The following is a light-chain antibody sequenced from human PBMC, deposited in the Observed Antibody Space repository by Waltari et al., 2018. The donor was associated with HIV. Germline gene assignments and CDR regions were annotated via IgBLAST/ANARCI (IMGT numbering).Light chain of an antibody. CDR1: ALPKQY. V-gene: IGLV3-25*03. CDR2: KDT. J-gene: IGLJ1*01. Sequence: SYELTQPPSVSVSSGQTARITCSGDALPKQYAFWYQQTPGQAPLLVIYKDTERPSGIPDRFSGTSSETTVTLTISGGQAEDEADYYCQSADSNSSYVFGTGTKVTVL. CDR3: QSADSNSSYV.